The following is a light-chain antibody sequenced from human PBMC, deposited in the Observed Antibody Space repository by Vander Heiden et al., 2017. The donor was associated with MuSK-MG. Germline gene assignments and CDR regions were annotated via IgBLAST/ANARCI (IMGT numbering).Light chain of an antibody. CDR2: GNS. V-gene: IGLV1-40*01. CDR3: QSYDSSLSGYV. CDR1: SSNLGAGYD. Sequence: QSVLTQPPSVSRAPGQRVTISCTGSSSNLGAGYDVHWDQQLPGTAPKLLIYGNSNRPSGVPDRFSGSKSGTSASLAITGLQAEDEADYYCQSYDSSLSGYVFGTGTKVTVL. J-gene: IGLJ1*01.